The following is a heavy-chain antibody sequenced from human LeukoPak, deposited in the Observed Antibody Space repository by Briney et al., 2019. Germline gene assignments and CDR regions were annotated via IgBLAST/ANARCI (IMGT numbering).Heavy chain of an antibody. D-gene: IGHD2-2*01. V-gene: IGHV4-61*01. Sequence: PSETLSLTCTVSGGXVSSGSFYWSWIRQPPGKGLEWIGYIYYSGGTKYNPSLNSRVTISIDTSNNQFSLKLNSATAEDTAVYYCARDIRPGVVPAARAPRWHTSNWFDPWGQGTLVTVSS. CDR1: GGXVSSGSFY. CDR3: ARDIRPGVVPAARAPRWHTSNWFDP. CDR2: IYYSGGT. J-gene: IGHJ5*02.